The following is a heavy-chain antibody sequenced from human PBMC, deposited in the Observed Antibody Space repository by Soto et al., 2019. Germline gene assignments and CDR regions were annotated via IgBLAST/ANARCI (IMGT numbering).Heavy chain of an antibody. J-gene: IGHJ4*02. CDR2: ISGSDDST. CDR1: GFTFSSYA. Sequence: EVQLLESGGGLVQPGESLRLSCAASGFTFSSYAMSWVRQAPGKGLEWVSVISGSDDSTYYADSVKGRFTISRDNSNNTPYLQMNSLRAEDTAVYYCAKRSSSSTFDYWGQGTLVTVSS. V-gene: IGHV3-23*01. D-gene: IGHD6-6*01. CDR3: AKRSSSSTFDY.